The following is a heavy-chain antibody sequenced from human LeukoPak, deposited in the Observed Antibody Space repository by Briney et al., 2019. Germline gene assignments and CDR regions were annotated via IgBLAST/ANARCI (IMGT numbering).Heavy chain of an antibody. CDR1: GFTFSSYS. CDR3: ARDPGKDYYGSGSYSH. D-gene: IGHD3-10*01. V-gene: IGHV3-48*02. J-gene: IGHJ4*02. CDR2: ISSSSSTI. Sequence: PGGSLRLSCAASGFTFSSYSMNWVRQAPGKGLEWVSYISSSSSTIYYADSVKGRFTISRDNAKNSLYLQMNSLRDEDTAVYYCARDPGKDYYGSGSYSHWGQGTLVTVSS.